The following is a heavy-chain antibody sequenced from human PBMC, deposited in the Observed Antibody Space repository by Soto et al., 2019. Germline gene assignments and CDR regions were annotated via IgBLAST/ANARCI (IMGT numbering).Heavy chain of an antibody. J-gene: IGHJ5*02. CDR2: ISAYNGNT. V-gene: IGHV1-18*01. Sequence: QVQLVQSGAEVKKPGASVKVSCKASGYTFTSYGISWVRQAPGQGLEWMGWISAYNGNTNYAQKLQGRVTMTTDTSTSTAYMELRSLRSDDTAVYYCARGACYYDSSGYSDWWFDPWGQGTLVTVSS. CDR1: GYTFTSYG. D-gene: IGHD3-22*01. CDR3: ARGACYYDSSGYSDWWFDP.